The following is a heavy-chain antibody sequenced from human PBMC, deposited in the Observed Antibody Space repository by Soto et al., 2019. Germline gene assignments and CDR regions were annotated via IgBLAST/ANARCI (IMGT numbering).Heavy chain of an antibody. J-gene: IGHJ4*02. CDR1: GFSLSTSGVG. Sequence: SGPTLVNPTQTLTLTCTFSGFSLSTSGVGVAWIRQPPGKALEWLALIYWDDGKRYSPSLKTRLNITKDTSKNQVVLTLTNVDPVDTTTYYCAQRPAYSISTGYYPFDFWGQGPLVTVSS. CDR2: IYWDDGK. D-gene: IGHD3-9*01. V-gene: IGHV2-5*02. CDR3: AQRPAYSISTGYYPFDF.